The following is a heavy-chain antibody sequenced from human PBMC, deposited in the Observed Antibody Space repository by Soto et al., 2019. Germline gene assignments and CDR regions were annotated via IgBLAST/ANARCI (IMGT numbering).Heavy chain of an antibody. CDR2: MNPNSGNT. CDR3: ARIRRIQLWFGSSEYYYYYYGMDV. J-gene: IGHJ6*02. D-gene: IGHD5-18*01. CDR1: GYTFTSYD. V-gene: IGHV1-8*01. Sequence: ASVKVSCKASGYTFTSYDINWVRQATGQGLEWMGWMNPNSGNTGYAQKFQGRVTMTRNTSISTAYMELSSLRSEDTAVYYCARIRRIQLWFGSSEYYYYYYGMDVWGQGTTVTVSS.